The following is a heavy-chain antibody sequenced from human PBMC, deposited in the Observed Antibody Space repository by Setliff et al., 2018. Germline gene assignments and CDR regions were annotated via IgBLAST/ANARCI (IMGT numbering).Heavy chain of an antibody. V-gene: IGHV4-4*08. CDR1: GDSMSNFF. CDR3: ARGHCSSGECPNYFDP. D-gene: IGHD2-15*01. Sequence: SETLSLTCSVTGDSMSNFFWSWIRQPPGKGLEWIGYYRSGSTNYSPSLKSRVTVSADRSRNQFSLNLNSVTAADTAVYYCARGHCSSGECPNYFDPWGQGTQVTVSS. CDR2: YRSGST. J-gene: IGHJ5*02.